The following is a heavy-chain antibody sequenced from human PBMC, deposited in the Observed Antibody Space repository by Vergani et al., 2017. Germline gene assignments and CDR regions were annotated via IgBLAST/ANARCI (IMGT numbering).Heavy chain of an antibody. Sequence: QVQLVQSGAEVKKPGASVKVSCKASGGTFSSYAISWVRQAPGQGLEWMGRIIPILGIANYAQKFQGRVTITADKSTSTAYMERSSLRSEDTAVYYCAREGGYCSSTSCYTGISEGACDIWGQGTMVTVSS. CDR1: GGTFSSYA. CDR3: AREGGYCSSTSCYTGISEGACDI. J-gene: IGHJ3*02. CDR2: IIPILGIA. D-gene: IGHD2-2*02. V-gene: IGHV1-69*04.